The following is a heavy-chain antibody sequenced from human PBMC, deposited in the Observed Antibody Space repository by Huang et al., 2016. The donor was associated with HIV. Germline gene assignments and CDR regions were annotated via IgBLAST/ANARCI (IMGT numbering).Heavy chain of an antibody. V-gene: IGHV4-39*02. D-gene: IGHD3-10*01. CDR3: ARLPGSITMIRGVITDPY. CDR1: GGSIRSDNYY. CDR2: IYYSGSP. J-gene: IGHJ4*02. Sequence: QLQLQESGPGLVKPSETLSLTCTVSGGSIRSDNYYWGWIRQPPGKGLEWIGSIYYSGSPYDNPSLKRRGTITVDTSKNHVSLRMRSVTAADTAVYYCARLPGSITMIRGVITDPYWGQGTLVTVSS.